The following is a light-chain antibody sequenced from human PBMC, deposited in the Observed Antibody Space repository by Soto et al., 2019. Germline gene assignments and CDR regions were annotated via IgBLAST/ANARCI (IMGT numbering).Light chain of an antibody. V-gene: IGLV2-8*01. CDR1: SSDVGAYNC. Sequence: QSALTQPPSASGSPGQSVTISCTGTSSDVGAYNCVSWYQQHPGKAPKLMIYDVSKRPSGVPYRFSGSKSGNAASLTVSGLQGEDEADYYCSSYAGSSWVFGGGTKLTVL. CDR2: DVS. J-gene: IGLJ3*02. CDR3: SSYAGSSWV.